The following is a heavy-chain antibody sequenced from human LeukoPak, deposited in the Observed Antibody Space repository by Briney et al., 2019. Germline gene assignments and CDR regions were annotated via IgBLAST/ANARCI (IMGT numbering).Heavy chain of an antibody. V-gene: IGHV4-4*07. CDR3: ARFGPTYFFDY. J-gene: IGHJ4*02. Sequence: PSETLSLTCTVSGGSISSYYWSWIRQSAGKGLEYIGRIYSSGSTNYNPSLKSRVTMSVDTSKNQFSLKPSSVTAADTAVYYCARFGPTYFFDYWGQGTLVTVSS. D-gene: IGHD3/OR15-3a*01. CDR2: IYSSGST. CDR1: GGSISSYY.